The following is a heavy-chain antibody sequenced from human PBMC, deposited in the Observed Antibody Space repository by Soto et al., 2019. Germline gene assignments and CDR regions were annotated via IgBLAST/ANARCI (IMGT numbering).Heavy chain of an antibody. D-gene: IGHD2-2*01. CDR2: IKQDGSEK. Sequence: LSLSCAASGFTFSSYWMSWVRQAPGKGLEWVANIKQDGSEKYYVDAVKGRFTISRDNAKNSLYLQMNSLRAEDTAVYYCARERWKYQLLWSYGMDVWGQGTTVTVSS. CDR1: GFTFSSYW. J-gene: IGHJ6*02. CDR3: ARERWKYQLLWSYGMDV. V-gene: IGHV3-7*03.